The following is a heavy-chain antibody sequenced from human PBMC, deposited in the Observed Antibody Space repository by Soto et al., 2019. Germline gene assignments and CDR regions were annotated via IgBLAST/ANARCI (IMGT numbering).Heavy chain of an antibody. Sequence: SETLSLTCTVSGGSISSYYWSWIRQPPGKGLEWIGYIYYSGSTKYNPSLKSRVTISVDTSKNQFSLKMSSVTAADTAVYYCARSPNYDDNYMDVWGKGTTVTVSS. D-gene: IGHD3-16*01. J-gene: IGHJ6*03. V-gene: IGHV4-59*01. CDR1: GGSISSYY. CDR2: IYYSGST. CDR3: ARSPNYDDNYMDV.